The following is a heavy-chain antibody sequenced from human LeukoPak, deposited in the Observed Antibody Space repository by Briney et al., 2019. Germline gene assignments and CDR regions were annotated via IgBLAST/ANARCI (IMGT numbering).Heavy chain of an antibody. CDR1: GFTFSSYE. CDR3: ARVPSIAAVGIRLDY. Sequence: GGSLRLSCAASGFTFSSYEMNWVRQAPGKGLEWVAVISYDGRHKYYADSVKGRFTISRDNSKNTLYLQMNSLRAEDTAMYYCARVPSIAAVGIRLDYWGQGTLVTVSS. D-gene: IGHD6-13*01. CDR2: ISYDGRHK. V-gene: IGHV3-30*04. J-gene: IGHJ4*02.